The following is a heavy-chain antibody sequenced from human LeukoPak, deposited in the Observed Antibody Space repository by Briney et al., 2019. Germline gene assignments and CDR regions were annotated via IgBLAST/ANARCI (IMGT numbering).Heavy chain of an antibody. Sequence: SVKVSCKASGGTFSSYAISWVRQAPGQGLEWMGGIIPIFGTANYAQKFQGRVTITADKSTSTAYMELSSLRSEDTAVYYCARDKVDILTGYYSPGRAEYFQHWGQGTLVTVSS. D-gene: IGHD3-9*01. V-gene: IGHV1-69*06. CDR3: ARDKVDILTGYYSPGRAEYFQH. CDR2: IIPIFGTA. CDR1: GGTFSSYA. J-gene: IGHJ1*01.